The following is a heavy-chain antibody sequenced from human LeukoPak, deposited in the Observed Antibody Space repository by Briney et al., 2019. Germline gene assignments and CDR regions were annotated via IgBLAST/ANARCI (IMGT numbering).Heavy chain of an antibody. CDR2: IYHSGST. D-gene: IGHD3-10*01. V-gene: IGHV4-38-2*02. CDR3: ARDGSGSYYRYNWFDP. J-gene: IGHJ5*02. Sequence: SETLSLTCTVSGYSISSGYYWGWIRQPPGRGLEWIGSIYHSGSTYYNPSLKSRVTISVDTSKNQFSLKLSSVTAADTAVYYCARDGSGSYYRYNWFDPWGQGTLVTVSS. CDR1: GYSISSGYY.